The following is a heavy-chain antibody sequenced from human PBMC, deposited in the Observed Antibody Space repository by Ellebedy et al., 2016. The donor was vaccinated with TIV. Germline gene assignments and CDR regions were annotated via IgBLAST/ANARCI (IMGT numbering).Heavy chain of an antibody. V-gene: IGHV3-21*01. J-gene: IGHJ5*02. Sequence: GGSLRLSXAASGFTFSSYSMNWVRQAPGKGLEWVSSISSSSSYIYYADSVKGRFTISRDNAKNSLYLQMNSLRAEDTAVFYCARSGGPGGSFATIGTLDPWGQGTLVTVSS. CDR1: GFTFSSYS. CDR3: ARSGGPGGSFATIGTLDP. CDR2: ISSSSSYI. D-gene: IGHD2-15*01.